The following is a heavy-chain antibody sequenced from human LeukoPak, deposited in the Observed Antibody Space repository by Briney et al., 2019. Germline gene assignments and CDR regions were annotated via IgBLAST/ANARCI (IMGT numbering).Heavy chain of an antibody. CDR3: AKVGPCSQCAFDI. CDR1: GFTVSSNY. D-gene: IGHD1-26*01. V-gene: IGHV3-53*01. Sequence: GGSLRLSCAASGFTVSSNYMSWVRQAPGKGLEWVSVIYSGGSTYYADSVKGRFTISRDNSKNTLYLQMNSLRAEDTAVYYCAKVGPCSQCAFDIWGQGTMVTVSS. CDR2: IYSGGST. J-gene: IGHJ3*02.